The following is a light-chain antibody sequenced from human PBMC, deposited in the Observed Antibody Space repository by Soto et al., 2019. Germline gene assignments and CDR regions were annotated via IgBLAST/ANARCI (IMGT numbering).Light chain of an antibody. CDR3: RQYGSSPSYT. Sequence: EIVLTQSPGTLSLSPGERATLSCRASQSLSSYLAWYQQKPGQAPRLLIYGASTRPTGIPERFSGSGSGTDFTLTISRLEPEDFAVYYCRQYGSSPSYTFGQGTKLEIK. CDR1: QSLSSY. J-gene: IGKJ2*01. V-gene: IGKV3-20*01. CDR2: GAS.